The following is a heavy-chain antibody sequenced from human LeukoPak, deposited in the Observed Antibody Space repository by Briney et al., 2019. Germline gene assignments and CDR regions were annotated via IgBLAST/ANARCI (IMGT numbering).Heavy chain of an antibody. J-gene: IGHJ4*02. CDR1: GGSISSGGYY. CDR3: ARAPDYTPLKTYFDY. CDR2: IYYSGTT. V-gene: IGHV4-31*03. D-gene: IGHD2-2*02. Sequence: SETLSLTCTVSGGSISSGGYYWSWIRQHPEKGLEWIGYIYYSGTTYYNPSLKSRVTISVDTSKNQFSLKLSSVTAADTAVYYRARAPDYTPLKTYFDYWGQGTLVTVSS.